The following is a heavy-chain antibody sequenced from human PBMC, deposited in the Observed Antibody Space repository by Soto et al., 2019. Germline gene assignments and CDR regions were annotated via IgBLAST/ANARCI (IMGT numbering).Heavy chain of an antibody. CDR3: ARRRDASGSYFDS. J-gene: IGHJ4*02. V-gene: IGHV3-23*01. CDR2: INDSGGST. Sequence: TGGSLRLSCAASGFTFSSFAMSWVRQAPGKGLEWVSGINDSGGSTYSADSVKGRFTISRDNSKNTLYLQMNSLRADDTAVYYCARRRDASGSYFDSWSQGTLVTVSS. D-gene: IGHD3-10*01. CDR1: GFTFSSFA.